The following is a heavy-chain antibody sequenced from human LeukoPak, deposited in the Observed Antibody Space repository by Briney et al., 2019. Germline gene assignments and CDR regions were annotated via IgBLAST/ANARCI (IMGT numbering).Heavy chain of an antibody. CDR2: IKQDGTEK. CDR1: GFTFSSYW. Sequence: GGSLRLSCAASGFTFSSYWMSWVRQAPGKGLEWVASIKQDGTEKFYVDSVKGRFTISKDNAKNSLYLQMNSLRAEDTAVYYCARDDHSNYNYWGQGTLVTVSS. V-gene: IGHV3-7*01. D-gene: IGHD4-11*01. CDR3: ARDDHSNYNY. J-gene: IGHJ4*02.